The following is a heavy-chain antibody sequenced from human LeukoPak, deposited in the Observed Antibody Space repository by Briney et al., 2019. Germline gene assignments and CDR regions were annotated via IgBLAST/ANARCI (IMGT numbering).Heavy chain of an antibody. J-gene: IGHJ4*02. CDR1: GFTFSSYS. CDR2: ISSSSSTI. CDR3: ASAYPWGFGELYFDY. D-gene: IGHD3-10*01. Sequence: GGSLRLSCAASGFTFSSYSMNWVRQAPGKGLEWVSYISSSSSTIYYADSVKGRFTISRDNAKNSLYLQMNSLRAEDTAVYYCASAYPWGFGELYFDYWGQGTLVTVSS. V-gene: IGHV3-48*04.